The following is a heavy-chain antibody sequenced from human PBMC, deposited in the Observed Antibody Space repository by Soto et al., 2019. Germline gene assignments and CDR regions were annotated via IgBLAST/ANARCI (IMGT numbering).Heavy chain of an antibody. J-gene: IGHJ4*02. CDR1: GYTFTSYG. V-gene: IGHV1-18*01. D-gene: IGHD3-22*01. CDR2: INIYGGGT. Sequence: QVHLEQSGPEVKKPGASVKVSCKASGYTFTSYGISWVRLAPGQGLEWMGWINIYGGGTNYAQKYQDRVTMTRDTSTNTDYLEMRSLTSDDTAIYYCARALYYYDNSGLAFWGQGTLVTVSS. CDR3: ARALYYYDNSGLAF.